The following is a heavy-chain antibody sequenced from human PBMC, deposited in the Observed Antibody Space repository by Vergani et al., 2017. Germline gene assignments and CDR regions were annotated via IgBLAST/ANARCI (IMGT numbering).Heavy chain of an antibody. V-gene: IGHV4-4*03. CDR2: IYHSGST. CDR3: ARNWRLRLXELSWSPYYYGMDV. D-gene: IGHD3-16*02. CDR1: GGSICSSNW. J-gene: IGHJ6*02. Sequence: QVQLQESGPGLVKPPGTLSLTCAVSGGSICSSNWWSWVRQPPGKGLEWIGEIYHSGSTNYNPSLKSRVTISVDKSKNQFSLKLSSVTAADTAVYYCARNWRLRLXELSWSPYYYGMDVWGQGTTVTVSS.